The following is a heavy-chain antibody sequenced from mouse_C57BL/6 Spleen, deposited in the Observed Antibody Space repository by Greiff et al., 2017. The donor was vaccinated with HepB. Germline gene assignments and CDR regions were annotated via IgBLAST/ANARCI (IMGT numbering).Heavy chain of an antibody. V-gene: IGHV1-64*01. Sequence: QVQLQQPGAELVKPGASVKLSCKASGYTFTSYWMHWVKQRPGQGLEWIGMIHPNSGSTNYNEKFKGKATLTVDQSSSTAYMQLNSLTSEDSAVYYCARGGGTDHYFDYWGQGTTLTVSS. CDR3: ARGGGTDHYFDY. D-gene: IGHD4-1*01. CDR2: IHPNSGST. J-gene: IGHJ2*01. CDR1: GYTFTSYW.